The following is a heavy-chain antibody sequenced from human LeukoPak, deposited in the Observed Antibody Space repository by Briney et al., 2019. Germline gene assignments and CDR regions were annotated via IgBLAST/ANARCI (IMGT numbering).Heavy chain of an antibody. J-gene: IGHJ4*02. D-gene: IGHD1-26*01. CDR3: AKDSGSYGPQYYFDY. CDR1: GFTFDDYA. CDR2: ISWNSGSI. Sequence: GGCLRLSCAASGFTFDDYAMHWVRQTPGKGLEWVSGISWNSGSIGYADSVKGRFTISRDNAKNSLYLQMNSLRAEDTALYYCAKDSGSYGPQYYFDYWGQGTLVTVSS. V-gene: IGHV3-9*01.